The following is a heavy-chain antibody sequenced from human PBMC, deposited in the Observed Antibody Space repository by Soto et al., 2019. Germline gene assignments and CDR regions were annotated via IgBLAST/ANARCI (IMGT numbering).Heavy chain of an antibody. CDR2: INPSGGST. CDR1: GYTFTSYY. Sequence: ASVKVSCKASGYTFTSYYMHWVRQAPGQGLEWMGIINPSGGSTSYAQKFQGRVTMTRDTSTSTVYMELSSLRSEDTAVYYCARAKVIAVVAALLGMDVWGQATTVTVSS. CDR3: ARAKVIAVVAALLGMDV. D-gene: IGHD2-15*01. J-gene: IGHJ6*02. V-gene: IGHV1-46*01.